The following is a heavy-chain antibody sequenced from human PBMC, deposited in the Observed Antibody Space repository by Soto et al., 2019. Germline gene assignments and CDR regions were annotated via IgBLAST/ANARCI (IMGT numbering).Heavy chain of an antibody. CDR2: IYYSGST. V-gene: IGHV4-31*03. CDR1: GGFISSGGYY. Sequence: SETLSLTCTVSGGFISSGGYYWSWIRQHPGKGLEWIGYIYYSGSTYYNPSLKSRVTISVDTSKNQFSLKLSSVTAADTAVYYCARAADIARVGSLRYFAWLPNWFDPWGQGTLVTVSS. CDR3: ARAADIARVGSLRYFAWLPNWFDP. D-gene: IGHD3-9*01. J-gene: IGHJ5*02.